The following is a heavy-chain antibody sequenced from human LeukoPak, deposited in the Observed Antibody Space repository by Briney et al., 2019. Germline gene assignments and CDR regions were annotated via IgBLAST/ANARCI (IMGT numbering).Heavy chain of an antibody. CDR1: GGSISSSSYY. Sequence: SETLSLTCTVSGGSISSSSYYWGWIRQPPGKGLEWIGSIYYSGSTYYNPSLKSRVTISVDTSKNQFSLKLSSVTAADTAVYYCARHDVLGGLRFSGCAFDIWGQGTMVTVSS. CDR2: IYYSGST. CDR3: ARHDVLGGLRFSGCAFDI. J-gene: IGHJ3*02. V-gene: IGHV4-39*01. D-gene: IGHD5-12*01.